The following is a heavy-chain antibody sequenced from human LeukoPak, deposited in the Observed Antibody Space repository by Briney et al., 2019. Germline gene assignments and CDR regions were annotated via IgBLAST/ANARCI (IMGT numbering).Heavy chain of an antibody. CDR2: IYYSGST. CDR3: ARGGIAAQIDY. V-gene: IGHV4-39*01. Sequence: SETLSLTCTVSGGSISSSSYYWGWIRQPPGKGLEWIGSIYYSGSTYYNPSFKSRVTISVDTSKNQFSLKLSSVTAADTAVYYCARGGIAAQIDYWGQGTLVTVSS. D-gene: IGHD6-13*01. J-gene: IGHJ4*02. CDR1: GGSISSSSYY.